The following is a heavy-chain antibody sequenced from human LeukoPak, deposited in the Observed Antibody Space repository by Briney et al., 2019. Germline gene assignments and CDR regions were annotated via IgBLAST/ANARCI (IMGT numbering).Heavy chain of an antibody. CDR2: IYYSGST. J-gene: IGHJ4*02. D-gene: IGHD3-10*01. V-gene: IGHV4-59*12. CDR3: ARKHYGSGSSPDY. CDR1: GGSISSYY. Sequence: KPSETLSLTCTVSGGSISSYYWSWIRQPPGKGLEWIGYIYYSGSTNYNPSLKSRVTISVDTSKNQFSLKLSSVTAADTAVYYCARKHYGSGSSPDYWGQGTLVTVSS.